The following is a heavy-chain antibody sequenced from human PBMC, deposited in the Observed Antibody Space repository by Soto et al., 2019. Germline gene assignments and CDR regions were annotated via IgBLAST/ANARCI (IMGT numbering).Heavy chain of an antibody. CDR1: GGTFSSYA. J-gene: IGHJ6*02. CDR2: IIPISETT. D-gene: IGHD2-2*01. Sequence: QVQLVQSGAEVKKPGSSVKVSCKASGGTFSSYAISWVRQAPGQGLEWLGGIIPISETTNYAQKFQGRGTITADESKSTAYMELSSLRSEDTAVYYCARSQGSSTSLESYYYYFYGMDVWGQGTTVTVSS. V-gene: IGHV1-69*01. CDR3: ARSQGSSTSLESYYYYFYGMDV.